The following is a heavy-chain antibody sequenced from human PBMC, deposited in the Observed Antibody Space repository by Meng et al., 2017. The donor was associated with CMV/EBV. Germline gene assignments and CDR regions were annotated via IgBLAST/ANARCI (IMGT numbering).Heavy chain of an antibody. Sequence: SGPTLVKPTQTLTLTCSFSGFSLSTSGVGVGWIRQPPGKTLEWLALIYWNDDNRYSPSLKSRLTITKDTSKNQVVLTMTNMDPVDTATYYCAHRITISPVFDPWGQGTLVTVSS. J-gene: IGHJ5*02. D-gene: IGHD3-9*01. CDR1: GFSLSTSGVG. CDR2: IYWNDDN. CDR3: AHRITISPVFDP. V-gene: IGHV2-5*01.